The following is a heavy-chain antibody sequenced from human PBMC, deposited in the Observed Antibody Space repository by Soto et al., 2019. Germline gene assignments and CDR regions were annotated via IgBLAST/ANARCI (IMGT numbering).Heavy chain of an antibody. CDR3: ARLVDTADFDY. Sequence: QVQLVQSGVEVQKPGSSVKVSCTASVGTFSSYTISWVRQAPGQGPEWMGRIIPILGIANYAQKFQGRVTITADKSTSTAYMELSSLISEGTAVYYCARLVDTADFDYWGQGTLVTVSS. CDR1: VGTFSSYT. V-gene: IGHV1-69*02. J-gene: IGHJ4*02. CDR2: IIPILGIA. D-gene: IGHD5-18*01.